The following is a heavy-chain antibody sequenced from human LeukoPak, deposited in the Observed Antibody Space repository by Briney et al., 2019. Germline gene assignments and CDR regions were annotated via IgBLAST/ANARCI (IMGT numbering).Heavy chain of an antibody. Sequence: SETLSLTCAVYGGSFSGYYWSWIRQPPGKGLEWIGEINHSGSTSYNPSLKSRVTMSVDTSKNQFSLKLSSVTAADTAVYYCARDLDVVVPAADNWFDPWGQGTLVTVSS. CDR3: ARDLDVVVPAADNWFDP. V-gene: IGHV4-34*01. CDR1: GGSFSGYY. J-gene: IGHJ5*02. CDR2: INHSGST. D-gene: IGHD2-2*01.